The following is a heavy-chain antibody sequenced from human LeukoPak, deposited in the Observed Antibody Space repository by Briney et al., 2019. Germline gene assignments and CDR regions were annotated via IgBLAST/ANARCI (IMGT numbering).Heavy chain of an antibody. CDR2: VNLTSSSI. CDR1: GLIFSDYS. Sequence: RGSLRLSCAVSGLIFSDYSFNWVRQAPGKGREWVSFVNLTSSSIYYADAVRGRFTISRDNAKSSVFLQMNSLRAEDTAVYYCVRLRRNSDRSGYYYYYDYWGQGILVTVSS. D-gene: IGHD3-22*01. J-gene: IGHJ4*02. V-gene: IGHV3-21*01. CDR3: VRLRRNSDRSGYYYYYDY.